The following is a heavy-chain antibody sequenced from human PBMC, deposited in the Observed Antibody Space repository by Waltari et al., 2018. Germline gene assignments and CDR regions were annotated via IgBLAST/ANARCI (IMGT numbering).Heavy chain of an antibody. D-gene: IGHD6-13*01. CDR2: IYYSVRT. CDR3: ARDSVAAAGTLDY. Sequence: QVQLQESGPGLVKPSETLSLTCTVSGGSISSHYWSWIRQPPGKGLEWIGYIYYSVRTNYNPSLKSRVTISVDTSKNQFSLKLSSVTAADTAVYYCARDSVAAAGTLDYWGQGTLVTVSS. J-gene: IGHJ4*02. V-gene: IGHV4-59*11. CDR1: GGSISSHY.